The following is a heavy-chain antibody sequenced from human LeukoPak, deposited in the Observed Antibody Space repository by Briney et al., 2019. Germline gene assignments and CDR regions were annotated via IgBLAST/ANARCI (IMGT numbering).Heavy chain of an antibody. J-gene: IGHJ4*02. CDR1: GFTFSSYW. Sequence: GRSLRLSCAASGFTFSSYWMHWVRQAPGKGLLFVSRTNSDWSSTSYADSVKGRFTISRDNAKNTLYLQMNSLRAEDTAVYYCARDYHYDFWSGYTTTDYWGQGTLVTVSS. CDR3: ARDYHYDFWSGYTTTDY. D-gene: IGHD3-3*01. V-gene: IGHV3-74*01. CDR2: TNSDWSST.